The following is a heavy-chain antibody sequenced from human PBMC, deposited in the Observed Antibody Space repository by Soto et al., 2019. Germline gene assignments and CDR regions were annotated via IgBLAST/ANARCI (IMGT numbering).Heavy chain of an antibody. CDR3: ARDAREMPQYYYDSSGYYYNWFDP. V-gene: IGHV1-69*01. Sequence: QVQLVQSGAEVKKPGSSVKVSCKASGGTFSSYAISWVRQAPGQGLEWMGGIIPIFGTANYAQKFQGRVTITADESTGTAYMELSSLRSEDTAVYYCARDAREMPQYYYDSSGYYYNWFDPWGQGTLVTVSS. CDR2: IIPIFGTA. CDR1: GGTFSSYA. J-gene: IGHJ5*02. D-gene: IGHD3-22*01.